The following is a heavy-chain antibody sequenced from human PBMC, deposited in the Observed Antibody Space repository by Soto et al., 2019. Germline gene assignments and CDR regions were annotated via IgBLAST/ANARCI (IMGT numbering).Heavy chain of an antibody. CDR1: GFTFISYS. J-gene: IGHJ4*02. Sequence: GGSLRLSCAASGFTFISYSMNWVLQAPGKGLEWVSSISSSSSYIYYADSVKGRFTISRDNAKNSLYLQMNSLRAEDTAVYYCARSPSMTTVSLDHWGQGTLVTVSS. V-gene: IGHV3-21*01. D-gene: IGHD4-17*01. CDR2: ISSSSSYI. CDR3: ARSPSMTTVSLDH.